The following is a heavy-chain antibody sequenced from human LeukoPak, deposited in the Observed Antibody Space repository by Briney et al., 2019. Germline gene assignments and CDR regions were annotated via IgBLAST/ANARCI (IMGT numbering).Heavy chain of an antibody. CDR3: ATWGSIFGVTFFDF. J-gene: IGHJ4*02. CDR1: GFIFTNYW. V-gene: IGHV3-7*01. D-gene: IGHD3-3*01. Sequence: GSLRLSCAASGFIFTNYWMSWVRQAPGKGLECVATIKEDGSDKHYVDSARGRFTISRDNAKNSLYLQMNALRADDTAVYYCATWGSIFGVTFFDFWGQGTLVTVSS. CDR2: IKEDGSDK.